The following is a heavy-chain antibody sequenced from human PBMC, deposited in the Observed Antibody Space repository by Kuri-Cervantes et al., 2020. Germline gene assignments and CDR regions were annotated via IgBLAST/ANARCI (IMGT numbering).Heavy chain of an antibody. CDR2: ISAYNGNA. V-gene: IGHV1-18*01. CDR3: ARDHPQVITMIVVYYYYYYGMDV. Sequence: ASVKVSCKASGYTFTSYGISWVRQAPGQGLEWMGWISAYNGNANYAQKLQGRVTMTTDTSTSTAYMELRSLRSDDTAVYYCARDHPQVITMIVVYYYYYYGMDVWGQGTTVTVSS. D-gene: IGHD3-22*01. CDR1: GYTFTSYG. J-gene: IGHJ6*02.